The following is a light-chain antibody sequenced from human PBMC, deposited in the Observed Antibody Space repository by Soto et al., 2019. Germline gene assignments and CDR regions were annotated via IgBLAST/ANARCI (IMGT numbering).Light chain of an antibody. J-gene: IGKJ3*01. CDR2: AAA. CDR3: QQANSFPLT. Sequence: DIPMTQSPSSVSASVGDRVTITCRASQGIGSWLGWYQQKPGKGPKLLIYAAASLQSGVPSRFSATFSGTEFTLTISSLQPEYLATYFCQQANSFPLTFGPGTKVDLK. V-gene: IGKV1-12*01. CDR1: QGIGSW.